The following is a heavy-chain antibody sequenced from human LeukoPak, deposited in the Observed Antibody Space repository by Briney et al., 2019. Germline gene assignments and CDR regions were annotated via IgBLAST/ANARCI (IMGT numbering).Heavy chain of an antibody. CDR3: ARVSCSGGNCYFDY. Sequence: SETLSLTCTVSGGSISSYYWSWIRQPPGKGLEWIGYICHSGSTNYNPSLKSRVAQSVGTSKSQFSLKLRSVTAADTAVYYCARVSCSGGNCYFDYWGQGTLVTVSS. CDR2: ICHSGST. D-gene: IGHD2-15*01. J-gene: IGHJ4*02. CDR1: GGSISSYY. V-gene: IGHV4-59*01.